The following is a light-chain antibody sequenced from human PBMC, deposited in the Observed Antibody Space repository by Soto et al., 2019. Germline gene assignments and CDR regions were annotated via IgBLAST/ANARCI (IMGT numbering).Light chain of an antibody. CDR3: QQRTDRPPWT. J-gene: IGKJ5*01. CDR1: PSVTNY. CDR2: DAS. Sequence: EIVLTQSPATLSLSPGERATLSCTASPSVTNYLAWYQQKPGQAPRLLIFDASQRATGIPARFRGSGSGTDFTLSISSLEPEDFAVYYCQQRTDRPPWTFGQGTRLEI. V-gene: IGKV3-11*01.